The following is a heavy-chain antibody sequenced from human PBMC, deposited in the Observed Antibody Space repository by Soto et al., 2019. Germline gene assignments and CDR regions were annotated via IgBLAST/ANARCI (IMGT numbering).Heavy chain of an antibody. D-gene: IGHD4-17*01. Sequence: QVQLQESGPGLVKPSEILSLTCTVSGGSVSSGSYYWSWIRQPPGKGLEWIGYIYYSGSTNYNPSLKSRVTISVDTSKNQFSLNLSSVTAADTAVYYCARGEMTTVVPWGQGTLVTVSS. CDR2: IYYSGST. V-gene: IGHV4-61*01. CDR3: ARGEMTTVVP. J-gene: IGHJ5*02. CDR1: GGSVSSGSYY.